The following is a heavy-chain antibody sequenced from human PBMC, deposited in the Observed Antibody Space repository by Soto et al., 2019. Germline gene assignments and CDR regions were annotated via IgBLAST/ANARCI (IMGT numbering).Heavy chain of an antibody. J-gene: IGHJ4*01. V-gene: IGHV3-30-3*01. Sequence: QVQLVESGEGVVQPGSSLRLSCAASGFSFKNYAFHWVRQAPGKGLEWVALISHNDEPKIFYADSVQGRFTISRDNFKNTVYLQMNSLRDEDTAVYHCARGVRAETYYNAFDYWGQGTQVTVSS. D-gene: IGHD3-10*01. CDR2: ISHNDEPKI. CDR1: GFSFKNYA. CDR3: ARGVRAETYYNAFDY.